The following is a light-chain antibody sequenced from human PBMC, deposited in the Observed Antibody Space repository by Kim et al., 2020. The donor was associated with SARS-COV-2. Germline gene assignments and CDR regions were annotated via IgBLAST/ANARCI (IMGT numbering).Light chain of an antibody. CDR3: TSYTSSTTLV. J-gene: IGLJ3*02. Sequence: QSALTQPASVSGSPGQSITISCTGTNSDVGGHNYVSWYQQHPDQAPKLMIYDVSNRPSGFSNRFSGSKSGNTASLTISGLQAEDEADYYCTSYTSSTTLVFGGGTQLTVL. CDR1: NSDVGGHNY. CDR2: DVS. V-gene: IGLV2-14*03.